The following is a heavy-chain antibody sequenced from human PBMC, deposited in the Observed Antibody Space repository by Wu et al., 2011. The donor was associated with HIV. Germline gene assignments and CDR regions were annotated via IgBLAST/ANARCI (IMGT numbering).Heavy chain of an antibody. J-gene: IGHJ3*02. Sequence: QVQLVQSGAEVKKPGSSVKVSCKASGGTFNSYGITWVRQAPGQGLEWMGGIIPIFGTANYAQKFQGRVTITADESTSTAYMELSSLRSEDTAVYYCARPLKYSSSSTYAFDIWGQGTMVTVSS. D-gene: IGHD6-6*01. CDR3: ARPLKYSSSSTYAFDI. CDR2: IIPIFGTA. V-gene: IGHV1-69*12. CDR1: GGTFNSYG.